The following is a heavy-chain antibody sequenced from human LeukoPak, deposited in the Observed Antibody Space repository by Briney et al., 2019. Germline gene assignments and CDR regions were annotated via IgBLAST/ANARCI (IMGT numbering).Heavy chain of an antibody. D-gene: IGHD1-14*01. CDR2: ISGRDGST. Sequence: GGSLRLSCAASGFTFSSYAMSWVRQALGKGLERVLGISGRDGSTFDADSVKGRFTISRDNSKNTLYLQMNSLRAEDTAVYSCARSGGTSWYWGQGTLVTVSS. CDR3: ARSGGTSWY. CDR1: GFTFSSYA. J-gene: IGHJ4*02. V-gene: IGHV3-23*01.